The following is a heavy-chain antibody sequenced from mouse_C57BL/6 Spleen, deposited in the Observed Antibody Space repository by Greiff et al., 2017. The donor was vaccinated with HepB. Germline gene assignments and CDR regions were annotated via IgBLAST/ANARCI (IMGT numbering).Heavy chain of an antibody. CDR3: ARPTVVDYYAMDY. Sequence: EVQGVESGGGLVKPGGSLKLSCAASGFTFSDYGMHWVRQAPEKGLEWVAYISSGSSTIYYADTVKGRFTISRDNAKNHLFLQMTSLRSEDTAMYYCARPTVVDYYAMDYWGQGTSVTVSS. J-gene: IGHJ4*01. V-gene: IGHV5-17*01. CDR1: GFTFSDYG. D-gene: IGHD1-1*01. CDR2: ISSGSSTI.